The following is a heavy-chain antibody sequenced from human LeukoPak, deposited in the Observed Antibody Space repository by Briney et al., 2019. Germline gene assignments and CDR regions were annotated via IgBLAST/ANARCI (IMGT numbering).Heavy chain of an antibody. Sequence: GGSLRLSCAASGFTFSSPAMHWVRQAPGKGLEWVAVTLFDGSNQYYADSVKGRFSISRDNSKNTLYLQMNSLRAEDTAVYYCARDRGTTSSSGWYFDPWGHGTLVTVSS. V-gene: IGHV3-30-3*01. CDR1: GFTFSSPA. CDR3: ARDRGTTSSSGWYFDP. CDR2: TLFDGSNQ. J-gene: IGHJ2*01. D-gene: IGHD6-6*01.